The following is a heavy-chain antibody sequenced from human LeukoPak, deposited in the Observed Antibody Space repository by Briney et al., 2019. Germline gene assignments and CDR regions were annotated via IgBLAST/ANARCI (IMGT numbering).Heavy chain of an antibody. D-gene: IGHD4/OR15-4a*01. Sequence: SETLSLTCTVSGGSISSYYWSWIRQPPGKGLEWIGYIYYSGSTNYNPSLKSRVTISVDTSKNQFSLKLSSVTAADTAVSYCARHDGVLATFDYRGQGTLVTVSS. CDR2: IYYSGST. CDR3: ARHDGVLATFDY. J-gene: IGHJ4*02. V-gene: IGHV4-59*08. CDR1: GGSISSYY.